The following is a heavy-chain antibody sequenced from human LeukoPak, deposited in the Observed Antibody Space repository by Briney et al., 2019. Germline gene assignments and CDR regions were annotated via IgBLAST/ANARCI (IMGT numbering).Heavy chain of an antibody. CDR1: GFTFSSYG. Sequence: GGSLRLSCAASGFTFSSYGMHWVRQAPGKGLEWVAVIWYDGSNKYYTDSVKGRFTISRDNSKNTLYLQMNSLRAEDTAVYYCAKRAAADPFDYWGQGTLVTVSS. J-gene: IGHJ4*02. CDR2: IWYDGSNK. V-gene: IGHV3-30*02. CDR3: AKRAAADPFDY. D-gene: IGHD6-13*01.